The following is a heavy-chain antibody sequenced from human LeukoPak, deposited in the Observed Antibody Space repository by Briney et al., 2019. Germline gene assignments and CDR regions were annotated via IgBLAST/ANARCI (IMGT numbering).Heavy chain of an antibody. J-gene: IGHJ4*02. CDR3: AKTEDYYDSSGYYSVAAFDY. Sequence: GGSLRLSCAASGFTFSSYAMSWVRQAPGKGLEWVSATSGSGGSTYYADSVKGRFTISRDNSKNTLYLQMNSLRAEDTAVYYCAKTEDYYDSSGYYSVAAFDYWGQGTLVTVSS. V-gene: IGHV3-23*01. CDR1: GFTFSSYA. D-gene: IGHD3-22*01. CDR2: TSGSGGST.